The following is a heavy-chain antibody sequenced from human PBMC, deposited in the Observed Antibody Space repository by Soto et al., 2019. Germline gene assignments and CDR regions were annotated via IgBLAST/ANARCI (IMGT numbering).Heavy chain of an antibody. J-gene: IGHJ4*02. Sequence: EVQLLESGGGLVQPGGSLRLSCAASGFSFRSYAMNWVRQVPGKGPEWVSVISGSGGCTNYADSVKGRFTISRDNSKDTLFLQMNSLRAEDTAVYYCAKGPTGATTRVDYWGQGTLVTVSS. V-gene: IGHV3-23*01. CDR3: AKGPTGATTRVDY. D-gene: IGHD1-1*01. CDR1: GFSFRSYA. CDR2: ISGSGGCT.